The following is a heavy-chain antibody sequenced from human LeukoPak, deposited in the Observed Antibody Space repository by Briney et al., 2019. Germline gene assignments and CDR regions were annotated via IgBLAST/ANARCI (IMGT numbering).Heavy chain of an antibody. CDR1: GGSISSYY. J-gene: IGHJ4*02. CDR3: ARVASGNYLYFDY. CDR2: IYYSGST. D-gene: IGHD3-10*01. Sequence: SETLSLTCTVSGGSISSYYWSWIRQPPGKGLEWIGYIYYSGSTNYNPSLKSRVTISVDTSKNQFSLKLSSVTDADTAVYYCARVASGNYLYFDYWGQGTLVTVSS. V-gene: IGHV4-59*08.